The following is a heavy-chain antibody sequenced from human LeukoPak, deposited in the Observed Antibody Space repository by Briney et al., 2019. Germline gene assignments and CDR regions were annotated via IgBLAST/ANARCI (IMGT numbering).Heavy chain of an antibody. CDR2: ISGSGDNT. J-gene: IGHJ4*02. CDR3: AKVSWANYFDY. D-gene: IGHD6-13*01. CDR1: GFTFSSYA. Sequence: PGGSLRLSCAVSGFTFSSYAMSWVRQAPGKGLEWVSTISGSGDNTCYADSVRGRFTISRDNSKNTLYLQMNSLRAEDTAIYYCAKVSWANYFDYWGQGTLVTVSS. V-gene: IGHV3-23*01.